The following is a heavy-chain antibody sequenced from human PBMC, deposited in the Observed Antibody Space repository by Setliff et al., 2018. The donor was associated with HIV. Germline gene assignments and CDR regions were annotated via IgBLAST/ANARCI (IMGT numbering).Heavy chain of an antibody. CDR2: ISSSDTTI. CDR1: GFTFSSYS. D-gene: IGHD6-19*01. CDR3: ARDVAVASFFNY. J-gene: IGHJ4*02. Sequence: PGGSLRLSCAASGFTFSSYSMNWVRQTPGKGLEWVSYISSSDTTIYYADSVKGRFTISRDNVKNSLYLQMNSLRAEDTAVYYCARDVAVASFFNYWGQGTLVTVSS. V-gene: IGHV3-48*04.